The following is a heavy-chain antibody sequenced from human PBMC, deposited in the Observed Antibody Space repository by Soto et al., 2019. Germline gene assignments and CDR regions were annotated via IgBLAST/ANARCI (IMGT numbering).Heavy chain of an antibody. V-gene: IGHV1-69*01. CDR2: IIPIFDAT. CDR1: GGTFSRHS. CDR3: ARDLTSVRGS. Sequence: QVQMVQSGAEVKKPGSSARVSCKVSGGTFSRHSISWVRQAPGQGLEWMGGIIPIFDATQNAQKFQGRLTITADESTTTFHMDLSGLRPEDTAIYYCARDLTSVRGSWGQGTLVTVS. J-gene: IGHJ4*02. D-gene: IGHD3-10*01.